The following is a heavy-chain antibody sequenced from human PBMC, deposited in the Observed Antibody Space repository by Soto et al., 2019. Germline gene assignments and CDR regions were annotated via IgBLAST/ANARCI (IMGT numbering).Heavy chain of an antibody. J-gene: IGHJ6*02. Sequence: GGSLRLSCAASGFTFSSYAMSWVRQAPGKGLEWVSAISGTGGSTYYADSVKGRFNISRDNSKNTLYLKMNSLRAEDTAVYYCAKGLYGEHSFYFYALDVWGQGTPVTVSS. CDR3: AKGLYGEHSFYFYALDV. D-gene: IGHD4-17*01. V-gene: IGHV3-23*01. CDR2: ISGTGGST. CDR1: GFTFSSYA.